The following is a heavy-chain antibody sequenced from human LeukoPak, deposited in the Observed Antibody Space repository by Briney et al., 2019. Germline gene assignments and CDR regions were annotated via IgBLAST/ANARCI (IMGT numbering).Heavy chain of an antibody. CDR2: IYSGGST. V-gene: IGHV3-66*01. CDR1: GFTVSSNY. CDR3: ARETGIAVAGTLGAFDY. Sequence: QPGGSLRLSCAASGFTVSSNYMSWVRQAPGKGLEWVSVIYSGGSTYYADSVKGRFTISRDNSKNTLYLQMSSLRAEDTAVYYCARETGIAVAGTLGAFDYWGQGTLVTVSS. J-gene: IGHJ4*02. D-gene: IGHD6-19*01.